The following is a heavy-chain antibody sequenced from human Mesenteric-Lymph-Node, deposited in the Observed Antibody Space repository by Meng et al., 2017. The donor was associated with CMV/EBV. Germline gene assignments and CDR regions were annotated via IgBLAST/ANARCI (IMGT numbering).Heavy chain of an antibody. CDR1: GFTFNTYT. V-gene: IGHV3-48*04. CDR3: ARGPPAARGYFQH. D-gene: IGHD2-2*01. J-gene: IGHJ1*01. Sequence: GESLKISCAASGFTFNTYTMNWVRQAPGKGLEWVSYISGSSTTIYYADSVKGRFTISRDNAKNSLYLQMNSLRAEDTAVYYCARGPPAARGYFQHWGQGTLVTVSS. CDR2: ISGSSTTI.